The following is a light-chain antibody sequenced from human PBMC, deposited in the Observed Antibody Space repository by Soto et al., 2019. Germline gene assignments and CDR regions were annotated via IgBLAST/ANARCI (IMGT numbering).Light chain of an antibody. J-gene: IGKJ1*01. Sequence: DVQITQSPSTLSASIGDRVTITCRASQNIINWLAWYQQKRGKAPKLLIYKASSLESGVPSRFSGSGSGTEFTLTISSXQPDDFATYYCQQYNYNPWTFGQGTKVDIK. CDR2: KAS. CDR3: QQYNYNPWT. V-gene: IGKV1-5*03. CDR1: QNIINW.